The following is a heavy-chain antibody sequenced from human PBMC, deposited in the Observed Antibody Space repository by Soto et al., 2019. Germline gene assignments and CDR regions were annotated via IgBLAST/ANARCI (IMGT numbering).Heavy chain of an antibody. Sequence: GASVKVSCKASGGTFSSYAISWVRQAPGQGLEWMGGIIPIFGTANYAQKFQGRVTITADESTSTAYMELSSLRSEDTAVYYCARAGDSSGYLPYYYYGMDVWGQGTTVTVSS. CDR2: IIPIFGTA. J-gene: IGHJ6*02. D-gene: IGHD3-22*01. CDR1: GGTFSSYA. V-gene: IGHV1-69*13. CDR3: ARAGDSSGYLPYYYYGMDV.